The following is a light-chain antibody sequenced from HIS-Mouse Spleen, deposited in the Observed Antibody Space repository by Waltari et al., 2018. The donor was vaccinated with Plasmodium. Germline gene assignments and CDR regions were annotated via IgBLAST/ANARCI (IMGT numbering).Light chain of an antibody. V-gene: IGKV3-15*01. CDR2: GAS. CDR1: QCVSSN. CDR3: QQYNNWSFT. Sequence: EIVMTQSPATLSVSPGERAPLSCRASQCVSSNIAWYQQKPGQAPRLLIYGASTRATGIPARFSGSGSGTEFTLTISSLQSEDFAVYYCQQYNNWSFTFGPGTKVDIK. J-gene: IGKJ3*01.